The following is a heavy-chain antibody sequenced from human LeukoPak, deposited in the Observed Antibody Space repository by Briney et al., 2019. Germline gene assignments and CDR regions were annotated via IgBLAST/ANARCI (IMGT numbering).Heavy chain of an antibody. CDR1: GYTFTSYY. CDR2: INPSGGST. J-gene: IGHJ1*01. CDR3: ARAPHYDFWSGYYTGEYFQY. Sequence: GASVKVSCKASGYTFTSYYMHWVRQAPRQGLEWMGIINPSGGSTSYAQKFQGRVTMTRDTSTSTVYMELSSLRSEDTAVYYCARAPHYDFWSGYYTGEYFQYWGQGTLVTVSS. V-gene: IGHV1-46*01. D-gene: IGHD3-3*01.